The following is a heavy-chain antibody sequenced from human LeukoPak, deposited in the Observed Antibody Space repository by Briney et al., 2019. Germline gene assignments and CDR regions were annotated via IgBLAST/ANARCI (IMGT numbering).Heavy chain of an antibody. Sequence: PSETLSLTCSVSGGSISSYYWSWIRQPPGKGLEWIGYIDYSGSTNYNPSLKSRVTISVDTSKNQFSLKLSSVTAADTAVYYCAGTYRYNYYYYMDVWGKGTTVTISS. CDR3: AGTYRYNYYYYMDV. V-gene: IGHV4-59*01. CDR1: GGSISSYY. CDR2: IDYSGST. D-gene: IGHD1-1*01. J-gene: IGHJ6*03.